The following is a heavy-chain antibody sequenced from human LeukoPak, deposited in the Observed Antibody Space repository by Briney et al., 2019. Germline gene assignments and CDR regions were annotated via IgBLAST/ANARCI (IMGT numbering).Heavy chain of an antibody. CDR2: INPSGGST. CDR3: ARNCSSTSCYEEIFDY. Sequence: ASVKVSCKASGYSFTNYYMHWVRQAPGQGLEWMGVINPSGGSTSYAQKFQGRVTMTRDTFTSTVYMELSSLRSEDTAVYYCARNCSSTSCYEEIFDYWGQGTLVTVSS. J-gene: IGHJ4*02. CDR1: GYSFTNYY. D-gene: IGHD2-2*01. V-gene: IGHV1-46*01.